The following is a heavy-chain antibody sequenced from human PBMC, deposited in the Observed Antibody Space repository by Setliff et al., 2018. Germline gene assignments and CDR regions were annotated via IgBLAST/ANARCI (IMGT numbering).Heavy chain of an antibody. Sequence: SETLSLTCNVSGGSISSIIYFWGWIRQPPGKGLEWIGHLYYSGSTYYSPSLMSRVTISVDTSKNQFSLKLSSVTAADTAVYYCAMLGVDDSSGYYYPGGYMDVWGKGTTVTVAS. J-gene: IGHJ6*04. CDR1: GGSISSIIYF. CDR3: AMLGVDDSSGYYYPGGYMDV. D-gene: IGHD3-22*01. CDR2: LYYSGST. V-gene: IGHV4-39*01.